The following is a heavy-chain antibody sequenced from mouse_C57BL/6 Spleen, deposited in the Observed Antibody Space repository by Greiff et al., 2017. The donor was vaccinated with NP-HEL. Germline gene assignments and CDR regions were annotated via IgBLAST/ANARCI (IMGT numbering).Heavy chain of an antibody. CDR2: IYPGDGDT. Sequence: QVHVKQSGPELVKPGASVKISCKASGYAFSSSWMNWVKQRPGKGLEWIGRIYPGDGDTNYNGKFKGKATLTADKSSSTAYMQLSSLTSEDSAVYFGARSPHYYGSSYRYFDVWGTGTTVTVSS. CDR3: ARSPHYYGSSYRYFDV. V-gene: IGHV1-82*01. D-gene: IGHD1-1*01. J-gene: IGHJ1*03. CDR1: GYAFSSSW.